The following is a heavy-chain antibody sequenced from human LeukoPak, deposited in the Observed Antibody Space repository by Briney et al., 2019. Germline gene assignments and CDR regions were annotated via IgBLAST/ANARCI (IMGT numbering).Heavy chain of an antibody. J-gene: IGHJ4*02. Sequence: SETLSLTCTVSGGSISSYYWSWIRQPPGKGVEWVGYIYYTGSTNYNPSLKSRVTISVDTSKNQFSLGLSSVTPADTAVYFCARGRDGYNYDFDYWGQGTPVTVSS. V-gene: IGHV4-59*01. CDR3: ARGRDGYNYDFDY. D-gene: IGHD5-24*01. CDR1: GGSISSYY. CDR2: IYYTGST.